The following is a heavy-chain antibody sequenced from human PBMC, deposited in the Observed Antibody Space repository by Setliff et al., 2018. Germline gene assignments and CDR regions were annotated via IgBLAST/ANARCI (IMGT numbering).Heavy chain of an antibody. CDR3: AREPQHSGAFDI. CDR1: GYTFTSYY. CDR2: INPSGGST. V-gene: IGHV1-46*01. Sequence: GASVKVSCKASGYTFTSYYMHWVRQAPGQGLEWMGIINPSGGSTSYAQKFQGRVTMTRDTSTSTVYMEMSSLRSEDTALYYCAREPQHSGAFDIWGQGTMVTVSS. D-gene: IGHD3-10*01. J-gene: IGHJ3*02.